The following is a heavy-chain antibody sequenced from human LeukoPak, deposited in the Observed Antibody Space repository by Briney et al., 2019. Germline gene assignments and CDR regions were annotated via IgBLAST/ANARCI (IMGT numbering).Heavy chain of an antibody. CDR2: IYSGGST. J-gene: IGHJ6*02. CDR1: GFTVSSNY. Sequence: SGGSLRLSCAASGFTVSSNYMSWVRQAPGKGLEWVSVIYSGGSTYYADSVKGRFTISRHNSKNTLYLQMNSLRAEDTAVYYCARDSPYASYYYGMDVWGQGTTVTVSS. V-gene: IGHV3-53*04. CDR3: ARDSPYASYYYGMDV.